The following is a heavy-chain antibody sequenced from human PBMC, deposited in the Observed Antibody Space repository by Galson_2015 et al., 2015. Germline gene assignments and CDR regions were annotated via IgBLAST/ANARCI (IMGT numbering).Heavy chain of an antibody. J-gene: IGHJ4*02. D-gene: IGHD1-20*01. CDR1: GGSFSGYY. CDR2: INHSGST. CDR3: ARREYNWNDYYFDY. Sequence: ETLSLTCAVYGGSFSGYYWSWIRQPPGKGLGWIGEINHSGSTNYNPSLKSRVTISVDTSKNQFSLKLSSVTAADTAVYYCARREYNWNDYYFDYWGQGTLVTVSS. V-gene: IGHV4-34*01.